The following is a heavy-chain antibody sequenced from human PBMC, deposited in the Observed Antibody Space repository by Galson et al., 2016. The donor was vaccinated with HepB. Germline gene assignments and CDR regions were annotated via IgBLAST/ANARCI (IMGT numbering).Heavy chain of an antibody. Sequence: SETLSLTCTVSGGSISSYYWSWIRQPPGKGLEWIGYIYYSGSTKYNPSLMSRVTISLDTSKNEFSLKLRSVTAADTAMYYCARGTGLDAFHIWGQGTMVTVSS. CDR2: IYYSGST. J-gene: IGHJ3*02. D-gene: IGHD1-14*01. CDR1: GGSISSYY. CDR3: ARGTGLDAFHI. V-gene: IGHV4-59*01.